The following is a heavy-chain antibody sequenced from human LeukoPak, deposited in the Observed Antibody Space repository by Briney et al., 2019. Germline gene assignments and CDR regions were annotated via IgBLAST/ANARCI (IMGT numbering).Heavy chain of an antibody. CDR3: ARSLYGSGSYYSSYYFDY. J-gene: IGHJ4*02. Sequence: GESLKISCKGSGYSFTSYWIGWVRQMPGKGLEWMGIIYPGDSDTRYSPSFQGQVTISADKSISTAYLQWSSLKASDTAMYYCARSLYGSGSYYSSYYFDYWGQGTLVTVSS. D-gene: IGHD3-10*01. CDR2: IYPGDSDT. CDR1: GYSFTSYW. V-gene: IGHV5-51*01.